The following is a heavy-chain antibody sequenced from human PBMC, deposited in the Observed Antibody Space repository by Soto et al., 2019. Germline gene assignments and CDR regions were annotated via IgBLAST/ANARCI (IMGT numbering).Heavy chain of an antibody. CDR3: AREAMDYPDGMDV. J-gene: IGHJ6*02. CDR1: GCTFSSYA. Sequence: QVQLVQSGAEVKKPGSSVKVSCKASGCTFSSYAISWVRQAPGHGLEWMGGIIPIFGTANYAQKFQGRVTITADESTSTAYMELSRLRSEDTAVYYCAREAMDYPDGMDVWGQGTTVTFSS. V-gene: IGHV1-69*12. CDR2: IIPIFGTA. D-gene: IGHD3-16*01.